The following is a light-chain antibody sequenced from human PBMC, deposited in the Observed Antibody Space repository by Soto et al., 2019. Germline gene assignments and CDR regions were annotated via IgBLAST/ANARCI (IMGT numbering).Light chain of an antibody. Sequence: DIVMTQSPDSMAVSLGERATINCKSSQSILYSPNNKNYLAWYQQKPGQPPKLLIYWASTRESGVPDRFSGSGSGTDFTLTISSRRDEDVAVYYCQQYYDFPQNFGQGTKVEIK. CDR3: QQYYDFPQN. CDR2: WAS. V-gene: IGKV4-1*01. J-gene: IGKJ1*01. CDR1: QSILYSPNNKNY.